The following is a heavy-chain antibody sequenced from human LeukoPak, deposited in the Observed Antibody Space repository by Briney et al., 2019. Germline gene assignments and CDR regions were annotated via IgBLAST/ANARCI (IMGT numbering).Heavy chain of an antibody. CDR1: GGTFSSYA. Sequence: ASVKVSCKASGGTFSSYAISWVRQAPGQGLEWMGWISAYNGNTNYAQKLQGRVTMTTDTSTSTAYMELRSLRSDDTAVYYCARASYCSGGSCYGDYWGQGTLVTVSS. CDR3: ARASYCSGGSCYGDY. J-gene: IGHJ4*02. V-gene: IGHV1-18*01. CDR2: ISAYNGNT. D-gene: IGHD2-15*01.